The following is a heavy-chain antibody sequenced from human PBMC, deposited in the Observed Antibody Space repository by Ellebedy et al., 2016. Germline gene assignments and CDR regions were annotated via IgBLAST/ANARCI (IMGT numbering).Heavy chain of an antibody. V-gene: IGHV5-51*01. CDR1: GYYFPSYW. D-gene: IGHD4-17*01. Sequence: GESLKISXKGSGYYFPSYWIGWVRQMPGKGLEWMGIIYPADSDTKTSPSFQGQVTISADQSSSTAYLQWSSLKASDTAMYYCARLSTIGHMTTVTTFDFWGQGTLVTVSS. CDR2: IYPADSDT. CDR3: ARLSTIGHMTTVTTFDF. J-gene: IGHJ4*02.